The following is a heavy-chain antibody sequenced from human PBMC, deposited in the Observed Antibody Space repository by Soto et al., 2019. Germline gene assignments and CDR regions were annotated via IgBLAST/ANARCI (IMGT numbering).Heavy chain of an antibody. D-gene: IGHD5-12*01. J-gene: IGHJ4*02. CDR3: SKISSESATAY. CDR1: GFTFSTYA. Sequence: GSLRLSCAASGFTFSTYAMSWVRQAPGKGLEWVSALSDSGGATYYADSVKGRFTISRDNSKNTLYLQMSSLRAEDTAVYYCSKISSESATAYWGQGTLVTVSS. V-gene: IGHV3-23*01. CDR2: LSDSGGAT.